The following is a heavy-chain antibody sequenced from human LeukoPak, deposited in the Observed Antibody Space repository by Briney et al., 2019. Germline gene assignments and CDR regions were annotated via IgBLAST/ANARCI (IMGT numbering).Heavy chain of an antibody. D-gene: IGHD4-17*01. CDR2: INPNSGGT. CDR3: ARARDYVPFDY. Sequence: ASLKVSCKASGYTFTGHYMHWVRQAPGQGLEWMGWINPNSGGTNYEQKFQGRVTMTRDTSSSTVYVELSRLTSDDTAVYYCARARDYVPFDYWGQGTLVTVSS. CDR1: GYTFTGHY. V-gene: IGHV1-2*02. J-gene: IGHJ4*02.